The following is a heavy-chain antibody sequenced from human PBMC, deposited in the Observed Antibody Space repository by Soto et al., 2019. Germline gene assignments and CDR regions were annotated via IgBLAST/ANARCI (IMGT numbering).Heavy chain of an antibody. CDR3: TIGSLLAECGYYYYGMDV. J-gene: IGHJ6*02. D-gene: IGHD3-10*01. Sequence: PGGSLRLSCAASGFTFSSYSMNWVRQAPGKGLEWVSYISSSSSTIYYADSVKGRFTISRDNAKNSLYLQMNSLRTEDTAVYYWTIGSLLAECGYYYYGMDVWGQGTTVTVSS. V-gene: IGHV3-48*01. CDR2: ISSSSSTI. CDR1: GFTFSSYS.